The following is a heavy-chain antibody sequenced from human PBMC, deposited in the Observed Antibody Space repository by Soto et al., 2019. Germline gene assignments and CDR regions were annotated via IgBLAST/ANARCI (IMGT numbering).Heavy chain of an antibody. CDR2: IRSKANSYAT. J-gene: IGHJ4*02. D-gene: IGHD6-13*01. CDR3: TRLGTAAAGH. V-gene: IGHV3-73*01. CDR1: GFTFSGSA. Sequence: VGSLRLSCAASGFTFSGSAMHWVRQASGKGLEWVGRIRSKANSYATAYAASVKGRFTISRDDSKNTAYLQMNSLKTEDTAVYYCTRLGTAAAGHWGQGTLVTVSS.